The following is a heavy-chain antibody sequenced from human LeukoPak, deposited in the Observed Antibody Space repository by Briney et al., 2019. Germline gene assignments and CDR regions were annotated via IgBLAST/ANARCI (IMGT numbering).Heavy chain of an antibody. V-gene: IGHV4-30-2*01. CDR2: IYHSGST. CDR3: AREVATIGYYFDY. D-gene: IGHD5-12*01. J-gene: IGHJ4*02. CDR1: GGSISSGGYS. Sequence: SQTLSLTCAVSGGSISSGGYSWSWIRQPPGKGLEWIGYIYHSGSTYYNPSLKSRVTLSVDRSKNQFSLKLSSVTAADTAVYYCAREVATIGYYFDYWGQGTLVTVSS.